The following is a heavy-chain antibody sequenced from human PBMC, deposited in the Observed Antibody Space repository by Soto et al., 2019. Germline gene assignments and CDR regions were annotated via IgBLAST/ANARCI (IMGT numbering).Heavy chain of an antibody. V-gene: IGHV4-34*01. CDR1: GGSFSGYY. CDR2: INHSGST. Sequence: QVQLQQWGAGLLKPSETLSLTCAVYGGSFSGYYWSWIRQPPGKGLEWIGEINHSGSTNYNPSLKSRVTISVDTSKNQFSLKLSSVTAADTTVYYCARGPMGIVVGSRGWFDPWGQGTLVTVSS. CDR3: ARGPMGIVVGSRGWFDP. J-gene: IGHJ5*02. D-gene: IGHD2-15*01.